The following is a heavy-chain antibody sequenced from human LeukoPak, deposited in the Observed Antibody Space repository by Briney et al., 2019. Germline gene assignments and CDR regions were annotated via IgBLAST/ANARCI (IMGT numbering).Heavy chain of an antibody. Sequence: ASVKVSCKASGYTFTSYVISWVRQAPGQGLEWMGCISAYNGNTNYAQKLQGRVTLTTDTSTSTAYMELRSLRSDDTAVYYCATRESNRYNWNYGDVFDIWGQGTMVTVSS. D-gene: IGHD1-7*01. CDR1: GYTFTSYV. CDR3: ATRESNRYNWNYGDVFDI. J-gene: IGHJ3*02. CDR2: ISAYNGNT. V-gene: IGHV1-18*01.